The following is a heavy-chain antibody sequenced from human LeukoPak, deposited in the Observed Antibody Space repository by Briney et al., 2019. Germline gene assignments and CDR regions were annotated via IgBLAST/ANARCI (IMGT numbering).Heavy chain of an antibody. Sequence: SETLSLTCTVSGGSISSSSYYWGWIRQPPGKGLEWIGSIYYSGSTYYNPSLESRVTISVDTSKNQFSLKLSSVTAADTAVYYCARFDSSAAFDIWGQGTMVTVSS. CDR3: ARFDSSAAFDI. V-gene: IGHV4-39*01. CDR1: GGSISSSSYY. J-gene: IGHJ3*02. CDR2: IYYSGST. D-gene: IGHD3-22*01.